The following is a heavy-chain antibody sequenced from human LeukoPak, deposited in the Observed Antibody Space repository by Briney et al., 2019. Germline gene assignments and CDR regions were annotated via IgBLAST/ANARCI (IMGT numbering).Heavy chain of an antibody. J-gene: IGHJ4*02. D-gene: IGHD3-3*01. CDR2: IYHSGST. Sequence: SETLSLTCAVSGYSISSGYYWGWIRQPPGKGLGWIGSIYHSGSTYYNPSLKSRVTISVDTSKNQFSLKLSSVTAADTAVYYCARQIFGVVIIDYFGYWGQGTLVTVSS. V-gene: IGHV4-38-2*01. CDR1: GYSISSGYY. CDR3: ARQIFGVVIIDYFGY.